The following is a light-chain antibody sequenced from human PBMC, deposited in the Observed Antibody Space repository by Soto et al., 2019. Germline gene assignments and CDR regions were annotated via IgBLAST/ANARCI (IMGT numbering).Light chain of an antibody. Sequence: DLQMTQSPSSLSASVGDRVNITCRASQTISRNLNWYQQKPGKAPKFLISGASSLQSGVPSRFSGSGSGTDFTLTINSLQPEDFATYFCQQSYSSPLTFGGGTKVEIK. CDR3: QQSYSSPLT. CDR2: GAS. J-gene: IGKJ4*01. CDR1: QTISRN. V-gene: IGKV1-39*01.